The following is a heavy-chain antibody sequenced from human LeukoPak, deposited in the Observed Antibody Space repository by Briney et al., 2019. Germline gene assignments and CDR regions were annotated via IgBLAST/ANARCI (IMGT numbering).Heavy chain of an antibody. CDR2: IFYSGST. D-gene: IGHD2-2*01. Sequence: PSETLSLTCTVSGDSISSSSHYWAWVRQPPGKGLEWIGSIFYSGSTYYNPSLKSRVTISVDTSKNQFSLKVNSVTAADTAVYYCARSDQYPKNPPEDWGRGTLVTVSS. CDR3: ARSDQYPKNPPED. V-gene: IGHV4-39*01. CDR1: GDSISSSSHY. J-gene: IGHJ1*01.